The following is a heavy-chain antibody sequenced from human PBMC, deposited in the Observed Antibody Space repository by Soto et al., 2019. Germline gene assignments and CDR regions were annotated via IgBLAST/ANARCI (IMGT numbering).Heavy chain of an antibody. J-gene: IGHJ4*02. CDR2: ISSSSSYI. D-gene: IGHD5-18*01. V-gene: IGHV3-21*01. Sequence: GSLRLSCAASGFTFSSYSMNWVRQAPGKGLEWVSSISSSSSYIYYADSVKGRFTISRDNAKNSLYLQMNSLRAEDTAVYYCARPRYSYGYDFDYWGQGTLVTVSS. CDR1: GFTFSSYS. CDR3: ARPRYSYGYDFDY.